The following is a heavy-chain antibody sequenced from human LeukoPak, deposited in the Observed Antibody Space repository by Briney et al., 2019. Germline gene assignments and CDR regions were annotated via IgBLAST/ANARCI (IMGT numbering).Heavy chain of an antibody. CDR3: ATLAAAGETPFDY. Sequence: AASVKVSCKASGYTFTSYAMNWVRQALGQGLEWMGWINTNTGNPTYAQGFTGRFVFSLDTSVSTAYLQISSLKAEDTAVYYCATLAAAGETPFDYWGQGTLVTVSS. D-gene: IGHD6-13*01. CDR1: GYTFTSYA. V-gene: IGHV7-4-1*02. J-gene: IGHJ4*02. CDR2: INTNTGNP.